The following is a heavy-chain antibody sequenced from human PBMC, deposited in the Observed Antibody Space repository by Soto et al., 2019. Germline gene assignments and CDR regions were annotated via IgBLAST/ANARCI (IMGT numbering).Heavy chain of an antibody. CDR1: DFDFSGYG. V-gene: IGHV3-30*03. Sequence: PGGPLRLSCAASDFDFSGYGIHWVRQAPGKGLEWVAASSYDGRETFYADSAKGRFTVSKEMSKNTAFLQMNALRHEDTAVYFCARDSGWPILNFDNWGQGTPVTVSS. D-gene: IGHD3-10*01. CDR2: SSYDGRET. CDR3: ARDSGWPILNFDN. J-gene: IGHJ4*02.